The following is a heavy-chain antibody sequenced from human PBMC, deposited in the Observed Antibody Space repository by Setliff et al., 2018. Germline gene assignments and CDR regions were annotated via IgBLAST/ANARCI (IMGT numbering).Heavy chain of an antibody. CDR1: GYTFTSYG. V-gene: IGHV1-18*01. J-gene: IGHJ4*02. CDR3: ARDAHDYDSSENPIVDY. CDR2: INTYNGDT. D-gene: IGHD3-22*01. Sequence: VSCKAPGYTFTSYGISWVRQAPGRGLEWMAYINTYNGDTYYAQKFQGRVTMTTDTSTSTASMELGSLRSDDTAMYYCARDAHDYDSSENPIVDYWGQGTLVTVSS.